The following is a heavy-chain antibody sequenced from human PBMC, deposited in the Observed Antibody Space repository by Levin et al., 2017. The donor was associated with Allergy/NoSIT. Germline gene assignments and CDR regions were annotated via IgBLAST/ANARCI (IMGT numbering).Heavy chain of an antibody. CDR1: GYTFTGYY. CDR2: INPNSGGT. Sequence: ASVKVSCKASGYTFTGYYMHWVRQAPGQGLEWMGWINPNSGGTNYAQKFQGRVTMTRDTSISTAYMELSRLRSDDTAVYYCARDFSGLYSSSWYKWFDPWGQGTLVTVSS. D-gene: IGHD6-13*01. V-gene: IGHV1-2*02. CDR3: ARDFSGLYSSSWYKWFDP. J-gene: IGHJ5*02.